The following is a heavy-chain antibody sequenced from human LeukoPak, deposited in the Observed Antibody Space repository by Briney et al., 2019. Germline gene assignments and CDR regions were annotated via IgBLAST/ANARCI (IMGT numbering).Heavy chain of an antibody. CDR2: IKQDGSEK. CDR3: ARGLLWLF. J-gene: IGHJ4*02. Sequence: PGGSLRPPCAAPGFTFRSYWMIWVRQAPGKGLEWVASIKQDGSEKYYVDSVKGRFTISRDNAKNSVYLQMNSLRVEDTAVYYCARGLLWLFGGQGTLVTVSS. CDR1: GFTFRSYW. V-gene: IGHV3-7*01. D-gene: IGHD3-10*01.